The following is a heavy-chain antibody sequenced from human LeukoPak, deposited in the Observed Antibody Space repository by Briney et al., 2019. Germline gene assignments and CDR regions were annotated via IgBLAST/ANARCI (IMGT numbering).Heavy chain of an antibody. Sequence: GASVKASSKASGYTFTADYLHWVRQAPGQGLEWMGWINPNTGGTNYAQKFQGRVTMTRDTSISTAYMELSSLRSDDTAVYYCARWAVAGSVCCFLPWGQGTLVTVSS. CDR3: ARWAVAGSVCCFLP. J-gene: IGHJ5*02. D-gene: IGHD6-19*01. V-gene: IGHV1-2*02. CDR1: GYTFTADY. CDR2: INPNTGGT.